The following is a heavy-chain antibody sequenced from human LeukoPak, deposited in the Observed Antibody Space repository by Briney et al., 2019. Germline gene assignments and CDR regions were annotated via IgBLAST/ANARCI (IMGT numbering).Heavy chain of an antibody. CDR1: GYSFTNYW. J-gene: IGHJ4*02. D-gene: IGHD5-18*01. Sequence: ESLKICCKGSGYSFTNYWIGWVRQMPGKGLEWMGIIYPGDSDTKYSTSFQGQVTISADKSISTAYLQWSSLKASDTAMYYCARHRGYSYGYGDFWGQGTLVTVSS. CDR3: ARHRGYSYGYGDF. V-gene: IGHV5-51*01. CDR2: IYPGDSDT.